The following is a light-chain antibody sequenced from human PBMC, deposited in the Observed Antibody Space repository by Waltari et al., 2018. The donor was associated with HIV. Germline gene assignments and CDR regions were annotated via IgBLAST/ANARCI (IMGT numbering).Light chain of an antibody. J-gene: IGKJ4*01. V-gene: IGKV1-16*02. Sequence: DIQMTQSPSSLYASVGDRVTITCRASQGISSYLAWFQQKPGKAPKSLIYGASSLQSGVPSNFSGSGSGTDFTLTINGLQPEDFATYYCQQYSSYPLTFGGGTTVEIK. CDR3: QQYSSYPLT. CDR2: GAS. CDR1: QGISSY.